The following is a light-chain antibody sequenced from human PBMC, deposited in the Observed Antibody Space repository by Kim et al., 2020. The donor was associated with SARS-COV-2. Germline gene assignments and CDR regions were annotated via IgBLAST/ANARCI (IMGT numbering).Light chain of an antibody. Sequence: SVSPGEGATLSCRASQSVSSKLAWYQQKRGQAPRLVIYDTSTRAGGIPDRFSGSGSGTEFTLTISSLQSEDFAVYFCQHYNNWPRTFGQGTKLEIK. V-gene: IGKV3-15*01. CDR2: DTS. CDR1: QSVSSK. J-gene: IGKJ2*01. CDR3: QHYNNWPRT.